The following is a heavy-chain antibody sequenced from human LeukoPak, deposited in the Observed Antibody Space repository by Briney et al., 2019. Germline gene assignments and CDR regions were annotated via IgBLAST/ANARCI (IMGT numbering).Heavy chain of an antibody. CDR2: ISGSGGST. Sequence: GGSLRLSCAASGFTFSSYAMTWIRQAPGKGLEWVSSISGSGGSTYYADSVKGRFTISRDNSRNMLFLQMNSLRADDTAVYYCAKDPGELPEPADYWGQGTLVTVSS. CDR1: GFTFSSYA. D-gene: IGHD1-14*01. J-gene: IGHJ4*02. CDR3: AKDPGELPEPADY. V-gene: IGHV3-23*01.